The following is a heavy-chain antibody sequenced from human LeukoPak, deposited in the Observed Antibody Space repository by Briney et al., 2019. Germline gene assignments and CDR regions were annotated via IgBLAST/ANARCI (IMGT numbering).Heavy chain of an antibody. J-gene: IGHJ5*02. CDR3: ARRIMTTVGWFDP. CDR1: GGSISSSSYY. Sequence: PSETLSLTCTVSGGSISSSSYYWGWIRQPPGKGLEWIGSIYYSGSTYYNPSLKSRVTISVDTSKNQFSLKLSSVTAADTAVYYCARRIMTTVGWFDPWGQGTLVTVSS. V-gene: IGHV4-39*07. D-gene: IGHD4-11*01. CDR2: IYYSGST.